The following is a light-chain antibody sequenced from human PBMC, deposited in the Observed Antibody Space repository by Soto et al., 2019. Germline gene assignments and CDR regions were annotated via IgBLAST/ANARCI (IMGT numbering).Light chain of an antibody. J-gene: IGKJ1*01. CDR3: QQYGSSPRT. V-gene: IGKV3-15*01. CDR2: GAS. CDR1: QSVRSN. Sequence: EIVMTQCRDTLYVSAGEGATITCRASQSVRSNLAWHQQKPGQAPRLLIYGASARATGIPDRFSGGGSGAEYTLTISSLQSEDFAVYYCQQYGSSPRTFGQGTKV.